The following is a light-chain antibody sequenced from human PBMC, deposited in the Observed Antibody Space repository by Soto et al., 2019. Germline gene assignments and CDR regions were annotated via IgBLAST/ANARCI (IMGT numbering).Light chain of an antibody. V-gene: IGKV3-15*01. Sequence: EIVVTQSPATLSVSPGERATVPCRASQSVRNNLAWYQQKPGQAPRLLIYDTSTRATGIPARFSGSGSGTEFTLTISSLQSEDFAVYYCQQFETFGGRTKVDI. CDR3: QQFET. CDR1: QSVRNN. CDR2: DTS. J-gene: IGKJ4*01.